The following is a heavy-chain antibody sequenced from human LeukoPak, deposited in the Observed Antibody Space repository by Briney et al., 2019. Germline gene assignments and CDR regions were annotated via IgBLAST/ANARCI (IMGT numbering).Heavy chain of an antibody. CDR1: GFTFSNYG. CDR3: AKGGSTYAYDAFDI. D-gene: IGHD5-18*01. CDR2: ISYDGSNE. V-gene: IGHV3-30*18. Sequence: GGSLRLSCAASGFTFSNYGMHWVRQAPVKGLEWVAVISYDGSNENYADSVKGRFTISRDNSKNTLYLQMNSLRPDDTAVYYCAKGGSTYAYDAFDIWGQGAMVTVSS. J-gene: IGHJ3*02.